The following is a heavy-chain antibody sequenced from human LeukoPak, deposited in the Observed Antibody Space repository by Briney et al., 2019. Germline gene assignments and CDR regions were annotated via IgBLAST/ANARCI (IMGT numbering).Heavy chain of an antibody. CDR3: ARDSSEFRSLLFH. Sequence: ASVKVSCKASGYTFTSYYIHWVRQAPGQGLEWMGIINPSGGSTTYAQKFQGRVAMTRDTSTSRVYMEVSSLRSEDTAVYYCARDSSEFRSLLFHWGQGTLVTVSS. D-gene: IGHD1-14*01. CDR2: INPSGGST. J-gene: IGHJ1*01. V-gene: IGHV1-46*01. CDR1: GYTFTSYY.